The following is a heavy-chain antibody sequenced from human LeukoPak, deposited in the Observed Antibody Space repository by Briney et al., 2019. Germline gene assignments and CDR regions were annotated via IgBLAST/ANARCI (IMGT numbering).Heavy chain of an antibody. J-gene: IGHJ4*02. D-gene: IGHD2-15*01. CDR3: AKGYCSGSCYNGLDY. CDR1: GFTFSTYG. V-gene: IGHV3-30*02. CDR2: IRFDGTNK. Sequence: PGGPLRLSSAASGFTFSTYGMHWVRQAPGKGLEWVAFIRFDGTNKYYADSVKGRFAISRDSSKNTLYLQMNSLRAEDTAVYYCAKGYCSGSCYNGLDYWGQGTLVTVSS.